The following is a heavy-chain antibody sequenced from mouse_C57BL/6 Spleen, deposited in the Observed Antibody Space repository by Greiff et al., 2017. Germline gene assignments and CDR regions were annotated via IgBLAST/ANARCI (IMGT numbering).Heavy chain of an antibody. V-gene: IGHV1-9*01. CDR1: GYTFTGYW. D-gene: IGHD1-1*01. Sequence: QVQLKESGAELMKPGASVNLSCKATGYTFTGYWIEWVKQRPGHGLEWIGEILPGSGSTNYNEKFKGKATFTADTSSNTAYMQLSSLTTEDSAIYYCARRPPITTVVATGDFFDYWGQGTTLTVSS. CDR3: ARRPPITTVVATGDFFDY. J-gene: IGHJ2*01. CDR2: ILPGSGST.